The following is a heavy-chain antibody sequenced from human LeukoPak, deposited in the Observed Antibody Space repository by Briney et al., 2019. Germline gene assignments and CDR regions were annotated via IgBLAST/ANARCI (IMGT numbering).Heavy chain of an antibody. D-gene: IGHD6-6*01. Sequence: PGGSLRLSCTASGFTFSSYSMNWVRQAPGKGLEWVSSISSSSSYIYYADSVKGRFTISRDNAKNSLYLQMNSLRAEDTAVYYCAREMSISSGFDYWGQGTLVTVSS. CDR2: ISSSSSYI. J-gene: IGHJ4*02. CDR3: AREMSISSGFDY. CDR1: GFTFSSYS. V-gene: IGHV3-21*01.